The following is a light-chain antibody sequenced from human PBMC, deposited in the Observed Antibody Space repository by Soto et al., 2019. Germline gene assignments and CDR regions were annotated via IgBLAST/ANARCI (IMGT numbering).Light chain of an antibody. V-gene: IGLV1-44*01. CDR2: RNN. Sequence: QPVLTQPPSASGTPGQRVTISCSGSSSNIGSNTVNWYQQLPVTAPKRLIYRNNQRPSGVPDRFSGSKSGTSASLAISGLQSEDEADYYCAAWDDRLNGVLFGGGTKVTVL. CDR3: AAWDDRLNGVL. CDR1: SSNIGSNT. J-gene: IGLJ2*01.